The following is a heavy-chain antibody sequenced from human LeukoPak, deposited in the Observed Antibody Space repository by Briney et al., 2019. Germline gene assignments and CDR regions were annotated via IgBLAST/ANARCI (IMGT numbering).Heavy chain of an antibody. CDR1: GYTFTSYG. D-gene: IGHD3-22*01. CDR3: ARDGYYYDSSGYRIIRPPWYYMDV. Sequence: ASVKVSCKASGYTFTSYGISWVRQAPGQRLEWMGWINAGNGNTKYSQEFQGRVTITRDTSASTAYMELSSLRSEDMAVYYCARDGYYYDSSGYRIIRPPWYYMDVWGKGTTVTVSS. J-gene: IGHJ6*03. CDR2: INAGNGNT. V-gene: IGHV1-3*03.